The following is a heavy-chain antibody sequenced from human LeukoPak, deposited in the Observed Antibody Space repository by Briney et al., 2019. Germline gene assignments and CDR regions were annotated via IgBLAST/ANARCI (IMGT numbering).Heavy chain of an antibody. V-gene: IGHV3-23*01. CDR1: GFTFSSYA. D-gene: IGHD3-10*01. Sequence: GGSLRLSCAASGFTFSSYAMSWVRQAPGKGLEWVSAISGSGGSTYYADSVKGRFTISRDNSKNTLYLQMNSLRAEDTAVYYCAKRITPIPNDYYYYYGMDVWGQGTTVTVSS. J-gene: IGHJ6*02. CDR3: AKRITPIPNDYYYYYGMDV. CDR2: ISGSGGST.